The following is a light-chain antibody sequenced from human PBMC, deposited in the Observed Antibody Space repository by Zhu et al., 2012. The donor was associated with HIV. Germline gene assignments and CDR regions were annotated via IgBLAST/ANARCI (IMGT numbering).Light chain of an antibody. Sequence: DIQLTQSPSFLSASVGDRVTITCRASQGISNHLAWYHQKPGKAPKLLIYAASALQSGVPSRFSGSRSGTEFTLTISSLQPEDFGTYYCQQFNTYPLTFGGGTKVEIK. J-gene: IGKJ4*01. V-gene: IGKV1-9*01. CDR2: AAS. CDR1: QGISNH. CDR3: QQFNTYPLT.